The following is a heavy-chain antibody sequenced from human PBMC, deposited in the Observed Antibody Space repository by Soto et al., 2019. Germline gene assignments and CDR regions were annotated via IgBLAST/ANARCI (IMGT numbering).Heavy chain of an antibody. J-gene: IGHJ6*02. CDR1: GFTFSSYS. CDR3: ARDQVVATMEPPGYGMDV. D-gene: IGHD5-12*01. Sequence: EVQLVESGGGLVKPGGSLRLSCAASGFTFSSYSMNWVRQAPGKGLEWVSSISSSSSYIYYADSVKGRFTISRDNAKNSLYQQMNSLRAEDTAVYYCARDQVVATMEPPGYGMDVWGQGTTVTVSS. V-gene: IGHV3-21*01. CDR2: ISSSSSYI.